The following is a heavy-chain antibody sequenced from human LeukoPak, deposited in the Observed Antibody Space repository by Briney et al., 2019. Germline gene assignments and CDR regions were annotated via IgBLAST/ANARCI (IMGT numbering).Heavy chain of an antibody. CDR2: IDFETDTT. D-gene: IGHD2-15*01. CDR3: VRAGSGFDY. Sequence: GGSLRLSCVASGFTFSSYWMHWVHQATGKGLEWVSRIDFETDTTTYAGSVKGRFTISRDNTKNTLYLQVDSLRDEDAAVYYGVRAGSGFDYWGQGTLVTVTS. J-gene: IGHJ4*02. CDR1: GFTFSSYW. V-gene: IGHV3-74*01.